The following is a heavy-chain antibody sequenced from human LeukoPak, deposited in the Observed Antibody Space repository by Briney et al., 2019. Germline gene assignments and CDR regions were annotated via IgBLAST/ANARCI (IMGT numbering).Heavy chain of an antibody. CDR2: INHSGNT. CDR1: GGSFSGYY. V-gene: IGHV4-34*01. D-gene: IGHD2-2*01. CDR3: ARGAGYCSSTSCYRPSFYYGMDV. Sequence: SETLSLTCAVYGGSFSGYYWSWIRQPPGKGLEWIGEINHSGNTNYNPSLKSRVTISVDTSKNQFSLKLSSVTAADTAVYYCARGAGYCSSTSCYRPSFYYGMDVWGQGTTVTVS. J-gene: IGHJ6*02.